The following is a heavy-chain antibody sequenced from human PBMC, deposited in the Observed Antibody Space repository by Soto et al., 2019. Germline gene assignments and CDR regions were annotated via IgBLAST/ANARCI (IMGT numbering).Heavy chain of an antibody. V-gene: IGHV4-59*01. D-gene: IGHD3-3*01. CDR2: IYYSGST. J-gene: IGHJ5*02. Sequence: PSETLSLTCTVSGGSISDYYWSWIRQPPGKGLEWIGYIYYSGSTNYNPSLKSRVTISVDTSKNHFSLKLSSVTASHPPVYYFAREGLDYDFWSGYYTGTWFDPWGQGPLVTVSS. CDR3: AREGLDYDFWSGYYTGTWFDP. CDR1: GGSISDYY.